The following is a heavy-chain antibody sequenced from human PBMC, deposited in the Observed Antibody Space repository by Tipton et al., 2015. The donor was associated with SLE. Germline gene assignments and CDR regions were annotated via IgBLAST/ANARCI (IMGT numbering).Heavy chain of an antibody. J-gene: IGHJ6*03. CDR2: TSKSGST. CDR3: ARNGPNWGYYYYMDV. V-gene: IGHV4-31*03. CDR1: GGSISSGDYY. Sequence: TLSLTCTVSGGSISSGDYYWTWIRQHPGKGLEWIGYTSKSGSTYYTPSLKSRVTISVDTSKNQFSLKLSSVTAADTAVYYCARNGPNWGYYYYMDVWGKGTTVTVSS. D-gene: IGHD7-27*01.